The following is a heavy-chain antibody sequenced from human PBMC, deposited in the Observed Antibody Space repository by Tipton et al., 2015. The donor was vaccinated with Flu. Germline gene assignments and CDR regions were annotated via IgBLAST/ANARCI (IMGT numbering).Heavy chain of an antibody. CDR2: INTDGSTT. V-gene: IGHV3-74*01. J-gene: IGHJ3*02. Sequence: SLRLSCAASGFAFSGYWLHWVRQVPGKGLVWLSRINTDGSTTNYADSVEGRFTISRDNAKKSLFLQMNNLRADDTALYYCAIVGADSGGNSGCFDIWGQGTFVTVSS. CDR1: GFAFSGYW. D-gene: IGHD4-23*01. CDR3: AIVGADSGGNSGCFDI.